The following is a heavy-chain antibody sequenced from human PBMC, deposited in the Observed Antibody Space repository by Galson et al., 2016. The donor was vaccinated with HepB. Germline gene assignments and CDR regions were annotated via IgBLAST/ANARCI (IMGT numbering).Heavy chain of an antibody. CDR2: IWYDGSNK. D-gene: IGHD3-10*01. J-gene: IGHJ4*02. CDR3: ARGVGYGSGSHFDY. CDR1: GFTFSSYG. V-gene: IGHV3-33*01. Sequence: SLRLSCAASGFTFSSYGMHWVRQAPGKGLEWMAVIWYDGSNKYYADSVKGRFTISRDNSKNALYLQMNSLRAEDTAVYYCARGVGYGSGSHFDYWGPGTLVTVSS.